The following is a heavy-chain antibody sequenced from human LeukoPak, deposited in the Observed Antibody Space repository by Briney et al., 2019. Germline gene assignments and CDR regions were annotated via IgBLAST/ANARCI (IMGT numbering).Heavy chain of an antibody. D-gene: IGHD5-12*01. CDR3: ARGPGYPVYYFDY. CDR2: IYHSGST. CDR1: GGSISSGGYY. V-gene: IGHV4-30-2*01. Sequence: SETLSLTCTVSGGSISSGGYYWSWIWQPPGKGLEWIGYIYHSGSTYYNPSLKSRVTISVDRSKNQFSLKLSSVTAADTAVYYCARGPGYPVYYFDYWGQGALVTVSS. J-gene: IGHJ4*02.